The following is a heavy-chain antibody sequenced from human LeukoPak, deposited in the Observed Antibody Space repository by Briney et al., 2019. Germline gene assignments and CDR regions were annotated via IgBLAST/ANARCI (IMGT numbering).Heavy chain of an antibody. J-gene: IGHJ3*02. D-gene: IGHD2-2*01. CDR2: IYYSGTT. V-gene: IGHV4-39*07. Sequence: SETLSLTCTLSGGSVTTSSFYWAWIRQPPGKGLECIGTIYYSGTTYYHSSLKSRVTISVDTSKNQFSLKLNSVTAADTAVYFCAKSGPAAGRPDAFDIWGQGTMVTVSS. CDR3: AKSGPAAGRPDAFDI. CDR1: GGSVTTSSFY.